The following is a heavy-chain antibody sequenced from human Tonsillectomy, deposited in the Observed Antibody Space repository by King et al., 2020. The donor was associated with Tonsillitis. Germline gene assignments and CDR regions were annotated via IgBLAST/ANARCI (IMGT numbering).Heavy chain of an antibody. CDR1: GGSFSSYA. Sequence: VQLVESGAEVKKPGSSVKVSCKASGGSFSSYAISWVRQAPGQGLEWMGGIIPIFGTTNYAQKFQGRVTITADESTSTAYMELSSLRSEDTAVYYCARSLQLERLNNWFDSWGQGTLVTVSS. CDR3: ARSLQLERLNNWFDS. CDR2: IIPIFGTT. D-gene: IGHD1-1*01. J-gene: IGHJ5*01. V-gene: IGHV1-69*01.